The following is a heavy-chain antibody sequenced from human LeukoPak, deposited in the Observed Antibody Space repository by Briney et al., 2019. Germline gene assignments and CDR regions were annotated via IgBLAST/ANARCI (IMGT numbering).Heavy chain of an antibody. V-gene: IGHV3-23*01. D-gene: IGHD5-24*01. CDR3: AKSGYNRFDY. CDR2: ISGSGSGGST. J-gene: IGHJ4*02. Sequence: GGSLRLSCAASGFTFSSSAMSWVRQAPGKGLEWVSSISGSGSGGSTYYADSVKSRFTISRDNSKTTLYLQMNSLRAEDTAVYYCAKSGYNRFDYWGQGTLVTVSS. CDR1: GFTFSSSA.